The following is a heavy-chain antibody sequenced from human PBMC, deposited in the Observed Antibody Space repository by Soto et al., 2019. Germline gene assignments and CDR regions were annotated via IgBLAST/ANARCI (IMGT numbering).Heavy chain of an antibody. V-gene: IGHV3-53*04. Sequence: EVQLVESGGGLVQPGGSLRLSCAASGFTVSSNYMSWVRQAPGKGLEWVSVIYSGGSTYYADSVKGRFTISRHNSKNTLYLQVNSLRAEDTAVYYCARDPEGSAAGYFDLWGRGTLVTVSS. D-gene: IGHD6-25*01. CDR1: GFTVSSNY. CDR2: IYSGGST. CDR3: ARDPEGSAAGYFDL. J-gene: IGHJ2*01.